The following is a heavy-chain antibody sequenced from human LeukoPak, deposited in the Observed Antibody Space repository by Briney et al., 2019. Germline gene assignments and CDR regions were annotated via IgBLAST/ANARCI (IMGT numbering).Heavy chain of an antibody. CDR2: IRSKVFVGTT. CDR1: GFTFGDYA. CDR3: TRDVRPELLWFGELLGYFDY. J-gene: IGHJ4*02. Sequence: GGSLRLSCTASGFTFGDYAMSCVRQAPGKGREWVGFIRSKVFVGTTEYAPSVKGRFTISRDDSRSIAYLPMNSLKTEDTAVYYCTRDVRPELLWFGELLGYFDYWGQGTLVTVSS. V-gene: IGHV3-49*04. D-gene: IGHD3-10*01.